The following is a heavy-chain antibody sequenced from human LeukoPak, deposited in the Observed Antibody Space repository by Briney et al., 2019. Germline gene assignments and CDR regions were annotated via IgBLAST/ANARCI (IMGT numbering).Heavy chain of an antibody. V-gene: IGHV3-7*01. CDR1: GFNFDNAW. D-gene: IGHD3/OR15-3a*01. CDR2: ITQDGSAT. Sequence: PGGSLRLSCAASGFNFDNAWMTWVRQAPGKGLEWVATITQDGSATYYVDSVKGRFTTSRDNAKKSLYLQVNSLRVDDTAIYYCTDPDWGWGQGTMVTVSS. J-gene: IGHJ3*01. CDR3: TDPDWG.